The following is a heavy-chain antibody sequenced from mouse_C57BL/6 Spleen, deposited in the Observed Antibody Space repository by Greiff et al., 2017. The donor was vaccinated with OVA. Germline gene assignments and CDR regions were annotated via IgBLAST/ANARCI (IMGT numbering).Heavy chain of an antibody. CDR2: IHPNSGST. J-gene: IGHJ1*03. CDR3: ATMATVVAPLRYFDV. Sequence: VQLQQPGAELVKPGASVKLSCKASGYTFTSYWMHWVKQRPGQGLEWIGMIHPNSGSTNYNEKFKSKATLTVDKSSSTAYMQLSSLTSEDSAVYYCATMATVVAPLRYFDVWGTGTTVTVSS. D-gene: IGHD1-1*01. CDR1: GYTFTSYW. V-gene: IGHV1-64*01.